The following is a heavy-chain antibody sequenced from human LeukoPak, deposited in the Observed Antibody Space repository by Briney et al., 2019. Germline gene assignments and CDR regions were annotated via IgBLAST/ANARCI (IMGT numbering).Heavy chain of an antibody. D-gene: IGHD2-8*02. V-gene: IGHV3-73*01. J-gene: IGHJ4*02. CDR2: IRTKTKNYAA. Sequence: GGSLRLSWSASGFTFSDSYMHWVRQASGKGLEWVGLIRTKTKNYAATYAESVKGRFTISRDDSKNTAYLQMNSLKMEDTAVYYCTIQNFTGGSCSYVDCWGQGTLVTVSS. CDR1: GFTFSDSY. CDR3: TIQNFTGGSCSYVDC.